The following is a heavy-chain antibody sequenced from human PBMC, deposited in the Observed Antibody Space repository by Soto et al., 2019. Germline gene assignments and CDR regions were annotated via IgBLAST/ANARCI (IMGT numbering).Heavy chain of an antibody. J-gene: IGHJ2*01. CDR2: ITPMFGTA. CDR3: AQSLGSAVAGPGRFDL. D-gene: IGHD6-19*01. V-gene: IGHV1-69*12. Sequence: QVQLVQSGAEVKKPGSSVKVSCKASGGTFSRYALSWVRQAPGQGLEWMGGITPMFGTANYAQKFQGRVTNTGVESTRTDPMELRRLRSEDTAVYYCAQSLGSAVAGPGRFDLWGRGTLVMVSS. CDR1: GGTFSRYA.